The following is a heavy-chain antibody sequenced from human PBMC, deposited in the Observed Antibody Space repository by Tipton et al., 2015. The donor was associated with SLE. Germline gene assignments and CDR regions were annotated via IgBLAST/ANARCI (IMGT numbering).Heavy chain of an antibody. V-gene: IGHV3-9*01. D-gene: IGHD7-27*01. CDR2: ISWNSGST. CDR3: AKEGHGDPFDY. J-gene: IGHJ4*02. Sequence: SLRLSCAASGFTFDDYAMHWVRPAPGKGLEWASGISWNSGSTGYADSVKGRFTISRDNAKNSLYLQMNSLRAEDTALYYCAKEGHGDPFDYWGQGTLVTVSS. CDR1: GFTFDDYA.